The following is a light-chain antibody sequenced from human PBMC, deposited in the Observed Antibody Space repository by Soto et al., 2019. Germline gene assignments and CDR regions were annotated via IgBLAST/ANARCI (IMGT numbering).Light chain of an antibody. J-gene: IGKJ2*01. V-gene: IGKV1-5*01. CDR1: QSINSL. Sequence: DIQMTQSPSTLSASVGDRVTITCRASQSINSLLAWYQQKPGKAPKVLIYDASSLESGVPSRFSGSRSGTEFTLTISSLQPGDSATYYCQQYNGYFGQGTKLEIK. CDR2: DAS. CDR3: QQYNGY.